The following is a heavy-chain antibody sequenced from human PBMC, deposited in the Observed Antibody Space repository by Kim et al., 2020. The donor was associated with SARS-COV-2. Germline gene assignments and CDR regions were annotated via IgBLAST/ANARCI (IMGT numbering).Heavy chain of an antibody. J-gene: IGHJ4*02. V-gene: IGHV3-7*03. CDR3: ARVDWGTFDY. D-gene: IGHD3-9*01. Sequence: GGSLRLSCAASGFTFSSYWMSWVRQTPGKGLEWVATINQDGNQKYYVDSVKGRFTISRDNAKNSLYLQLSSLRADDTAVYYCARVDWGTFDYWGQGTLVTVSS. CDR2: INQDGNQK. CDR1: GFTFSSYW.